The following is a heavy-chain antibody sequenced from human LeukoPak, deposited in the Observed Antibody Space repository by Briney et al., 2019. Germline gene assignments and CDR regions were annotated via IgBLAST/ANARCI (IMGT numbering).Heavy chain of an antibody. Sequence: SETLSLTCIVSGGSISSTTYYWGWIRQPPGKRLEWIGSIYYSGNTYYNPSLKSRVTISIDTSKNQFSLNLNSVTAADTAVYYCARFTMVRGVNVRWFDPWGQGTLVTDSS. D-gene: IGHD3-10*01. CDR2: IYYSGNT. CDR3: ARFTMVRGVNVRWFDP. V-gene: IGHV4-39*01. J-gene: IGHJ5*02. CDR1: GGSISSTTYY.